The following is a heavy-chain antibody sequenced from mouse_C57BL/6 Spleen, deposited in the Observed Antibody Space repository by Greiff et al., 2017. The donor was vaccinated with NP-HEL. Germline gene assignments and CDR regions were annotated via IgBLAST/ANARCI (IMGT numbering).Heavy chain of an antibody. V-gene: IGHV1-64*01. D-gene: IGHD2-3*01. CDR2: IHPTSGST. CDR1: GYTFTSYW. J-gene: IGHJ2*01. Sequence: VQLQQPGAELVKPGASVKLSCKASGYTFTSYWMHWVKQRPGHGLEWIGMIHPTSGSTNYNEKFKSKATLTVDKSSSTAYMQLSSLTSEDSAVYYCAKFYDYFDYWGQGTTLTVSS. CDR3: AKFYDYFDY.